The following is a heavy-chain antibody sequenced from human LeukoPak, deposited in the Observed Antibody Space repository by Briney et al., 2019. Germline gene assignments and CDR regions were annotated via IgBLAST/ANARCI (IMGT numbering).Heavy chain of an antibody. J-gene: IGHJ4*02. CDR1: GFAFSAYE. CDR3: TTLGYHLDS. Sequence: GGSLRLSCAASGFAFSAYEMNWVRQAPGKGLEWVSYIAGSDTRTYYADSVKGRFTISRDNTKNSLYLQMNSLRAEDSGLYYCTTLGYHLDSWGQGTLVTASS. D-gene: IGHD3-22*01. V-gene: IGHV3-48*03. CDR2: IAGSDTRT.